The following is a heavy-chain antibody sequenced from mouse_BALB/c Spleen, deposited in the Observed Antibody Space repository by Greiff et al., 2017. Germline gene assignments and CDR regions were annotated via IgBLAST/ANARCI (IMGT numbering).Heavy chain of an antibody. V-gene: IGHV5-6-4*01. CDR2: ISSGGSYT. Sequence: EVKLMESGGGLVKPGGSLKLSCAASGFTFSSYTMSCVRQTPEKRLEWVATISSGGSYTYYPDSVKGRFTISRDNAKNTLYLQMSSLKSEDTAMYYCTREGYGNYWFAYWGQGTLVTVSA. CDR3: TREGYGNYWFAY. D-gene: IGHD2-10*02. J-gene: IGHJ3*01. CDR1: GFTFSSYT.